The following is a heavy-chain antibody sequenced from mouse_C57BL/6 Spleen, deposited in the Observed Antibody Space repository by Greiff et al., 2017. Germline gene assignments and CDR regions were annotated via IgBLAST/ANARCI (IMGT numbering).Heavy chain of an antibody. Sequence: QVQLQQSGPELVKPGASVKLSCKASGYTFTSYDINWVKQRPGQGLEWIGWIYPGAGSTKYNEKFKGKATLTVDTSSSTAYMELHSLTSEDSAVYFGARKEGGYGGELDVWGTGTTVTVSS. D-gene: IGHD2-2*01. CDR3: ARKEGGYGGELDV. V-gene: IGHV1-85*01. CDR2: IYPGAGST. CDR1: GYTFTSYD. J-gene: IGHJ1*03.